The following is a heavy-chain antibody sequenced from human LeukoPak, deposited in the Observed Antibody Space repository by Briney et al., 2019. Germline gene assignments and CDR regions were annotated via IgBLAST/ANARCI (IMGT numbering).Heavy chain of an antibody. V-gene: IGHV3-48*01. CDR3: ARSAYSSSCFSLL. CDR1: GFIFSNYA. CDR2: ISSSSSSI. J-gene: IGHJ4*02. Sequence: GGSLRLSCAASGFIFSNYAMNWVRQAPGKGLEWVSYISSSSSSIYYADSVKGRFTISRDNAKNSLYLQMNSLRAEDTAVYYCARSAYSSSCFSLLGGQGTLVTVSS. D-gene: IGHD6-13*01.